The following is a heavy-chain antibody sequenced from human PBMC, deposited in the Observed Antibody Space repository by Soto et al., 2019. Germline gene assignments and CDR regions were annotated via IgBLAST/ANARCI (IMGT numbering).Heavy chain of an antibody. Sequence: ASVKVSCKASGGTFSSYTISWVRQAPGQGLEWMGRIIPILGIANYAQKFQGRVTITADKSTSTAYMELSSLRSEDTAVYYCARDPGGYGRDYWGQGTLVTVSS. J-gene: IGHJ4*02. CDR2: IIPILGIA. CDR3: ARDPGGYGRDY. CDR1: GGTFSSYT. D-gene: IGHD2-15*01. V-gene: IGHV1-69*04.